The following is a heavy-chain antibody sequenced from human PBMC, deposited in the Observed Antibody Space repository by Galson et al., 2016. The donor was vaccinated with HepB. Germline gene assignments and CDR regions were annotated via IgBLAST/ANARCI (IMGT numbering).Heavy chain of an antibody. J-gene: IGHJ6*02. CDR3: AKDSRTLTGYNGMDV. V-gene: IGHV3-23*01. CDR1: GLTLASYA. CDR2: ISGGGGTK. Sequence: SLRLSCAASGLTLASYAMTWVRQAPGEGLEWVSVISGGGGTKYYADSVKGRVTISKDNSKNTLYLEMNSLRAEDTAVYYCAKDSRTLTGYNGMDVWGQGTTVTVSS.